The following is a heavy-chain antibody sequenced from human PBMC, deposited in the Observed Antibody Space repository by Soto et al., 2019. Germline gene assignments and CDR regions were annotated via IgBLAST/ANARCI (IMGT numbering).Heavy chain of an antibody. CDR2: INHSGST. Sequence: SETLSLTCAVYGLSFSCYYLSWIRQPPGKGLEWIGEINHSGSTNYNPSLKSRVTISVDTSKNQFSLKLSSVTAADTAVYYCARCGYYDSSDAFDIWGQGTIVNVSS. D-gene: IGHD3-22*01. J-gene: IGHJ3*02. CDR1: GLSFSCYY. CDR3: ARCGYYDSSDAFDI. V-gene: IGHV4-34*01.